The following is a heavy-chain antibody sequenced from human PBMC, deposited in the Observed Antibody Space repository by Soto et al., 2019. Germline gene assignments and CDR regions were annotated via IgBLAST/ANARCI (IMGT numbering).Heavy chain of an antibody. CDR2: ISGSGGST. D-gene: IGHD5-12*01. Sequence: GGSLRLSCAASGFTFSSYAMSWVRQAPGKGLEWVSAISGSGGSTYYADSVKGRLTISRDNSKNTLYLQMNSLRAEDTAVYYCAKYSSGYDYYYYYMDVWGKGTTVTVSS. V-gene: IGHV3-23*01. CDR1: GFTFSSYA. CDR3: AKYSSGYDYYYYYMDV. J-gene: IGHJ6*03.